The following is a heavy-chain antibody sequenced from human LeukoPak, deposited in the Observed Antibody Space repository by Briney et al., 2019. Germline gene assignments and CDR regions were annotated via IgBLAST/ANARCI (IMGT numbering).Heavy chain of an antibody. D-gene: IGHD6-19*01. CDR2: INHSGST. CDR3: ERVQWQAAGTKGVSFDY. V-gene: IGHV4-34*01. CDR1: GGSFSGYY. J-gene: IGHJ4*02. Sequence: SETLSLTCAVYGGSFSGYYWSWIRQPPGKGLEWIGEINHSGSTNYNPSLKSRVTISVDTSKNQFSLKLSSVTAADTAVYYCERVQWQAAGTKGVSFDYWGQGTLVTVSS.